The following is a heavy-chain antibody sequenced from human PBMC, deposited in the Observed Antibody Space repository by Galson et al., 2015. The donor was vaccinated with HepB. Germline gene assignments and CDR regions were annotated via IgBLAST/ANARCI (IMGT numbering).Heavy chain of an antibody. D-gene: IGHD1-14*01. CDR1: GDSVSRTSAS. CDR2: TYYRTKWYD. CDR3: ARGEHGNRVSLFDP. V-gene: IGHV6-1*01. J-gene: IGHJ5*02. Sequence: CAISGDSVSRTSASWHWIRQSPSRGLEWPGRTYYRTKWYDDYEVSVRSRISINPDTSKNQVSLHLNSVTPEDTAVYYCARGEHGNRVSLFDPWGQGILVTVSS.